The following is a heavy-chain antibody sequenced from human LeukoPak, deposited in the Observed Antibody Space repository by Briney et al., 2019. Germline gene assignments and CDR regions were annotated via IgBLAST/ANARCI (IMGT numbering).Heavy chain of an antibody. CDR1: GFTFSSYA. J-gene: IGHJ4*02. V-gene: IGHV3-48*04. D-gene: IGHD2-2*01. CDR2: ISSSGGTI. CDR3: AKNKGYCSSTNCYDSFHADY. Sequence: GGSLRLSCAASGFTFSSYAMSWVRQAPGKGLEWVSYISSSGGTISYADSVKGRFTISRDNAKNSLYLQMNSLRAEDTAVYYCAKNKGYCSSTNCYDSFHADYWGQGTLVTVSS.